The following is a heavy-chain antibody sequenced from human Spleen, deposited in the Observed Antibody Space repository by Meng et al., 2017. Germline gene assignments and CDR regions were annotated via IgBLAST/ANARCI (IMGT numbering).Heavy chain of an antibody. D-gene: IGHD3-22*01. J-gene: IGHJ4*02. Sequence: GESLKISCEASGLTFSTYGMSWVRQAPGKGLEWVAFIAYDGSNKYYGDSVKGRFTVSRDNSKNTLYLQMNSLRAEDTAVYYCARDRRAMSGVSSCYYYERYCIDYWGQGTLVTVSS. V-gene: IGHV3-30*12. CDR1: GLTFSTYG. CDR2: IAYDGSNK. CDR3: ARDRRAMSGVSSCYYYERYCIDY.